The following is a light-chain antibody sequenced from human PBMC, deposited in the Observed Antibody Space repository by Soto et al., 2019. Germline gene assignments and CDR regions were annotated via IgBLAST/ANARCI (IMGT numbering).Light chain of an antibody. J-gene: IGKJ1*01. CDR1: QSISGW. CDR2: DAS. V-gene: IGKV1-5*01. CDR3: QQYNSYWT. Sequence: DIQMTQSPSTLSASVGDRVTITCRASQSISGWLDGYQQKPGKAPKLLIYDASSLVSGVPSRFSGSGSGTEFTLTISSLEPDDFATYYCQQYNSYWTFGQGTKVEIK.